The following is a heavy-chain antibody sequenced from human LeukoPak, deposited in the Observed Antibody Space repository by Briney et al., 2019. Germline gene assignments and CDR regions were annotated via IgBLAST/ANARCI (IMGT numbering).Heavy chain of an antibody. Sequence: SDTLSLTCTVSGGSISSYYWSWIRQPPGKGLEGIGYIYYSGSTNYNPSLKSRVTISVDTSKNHFSLKLSSVTAADTRGYDCASVPTRSDFWRDLLLYFGYWGHRTPVTASS. D-gene: IGHD3-3*01. CDR3: ASVPTRSDFWRDLLLYFGY. V-gene: IGHV4-59*07. J-gene: IGHJ4*01. CDR2: IYYSGST. CDR1: GGSISSYY.